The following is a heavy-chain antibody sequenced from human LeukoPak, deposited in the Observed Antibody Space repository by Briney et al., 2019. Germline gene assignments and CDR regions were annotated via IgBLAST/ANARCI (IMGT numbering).Heavy chain of an antibody. J-gene: IGHJ6*03. Sequence: SETLSLTCAVYGGPFSGYYWSWIRQPPGKGLEWLGEINHSGSTNYNPSLKSRVTISVDTSKNQFSLKLSSVTAADTAVYYCARGTVGGESPYYYYYYMDVWGKGTTVTVSS. D-gene: IGHD3-16*01. CDR2: INHSGST. CDR1: GGPFSGYY. V-gene: IGHV4-34*01. CDR3: ARGTVGGESPYYYYYYMDV.